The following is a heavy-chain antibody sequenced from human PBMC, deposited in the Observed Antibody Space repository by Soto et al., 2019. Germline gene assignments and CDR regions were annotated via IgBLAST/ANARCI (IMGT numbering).Heavy chain of an antibody. Sequence: GGSLRLSCAASGFTFSSYAMSWVRQAPGKGLEWVSAISGSGGSTYYADSAKGRFTISRDNSKNTLYLQMNSLRAEDTAVYYCAKDNDYCSSTSCQYYFDYWGQGTLVTVSS. D-gene: IGHD2-2*01. CDR3: AKDNDYCSSTSCQYYFDY. CDR1: GFTFSSYA. J-gene: IGHJ4*02. CDR2: ISGSGGST. V-gene: IGHV3-23*01.